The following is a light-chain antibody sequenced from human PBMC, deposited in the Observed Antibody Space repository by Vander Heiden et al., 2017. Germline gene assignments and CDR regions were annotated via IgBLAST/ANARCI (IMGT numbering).Light chain of an antibody. J-gene: IGLJ2*01. CDR1: SSNIGAGYD. CDR3: QSYDSSLSGFVV. V-gene: IGLV1-40*01. Sequence: QSVLTQPPSVSGAPGQRVTISCPGSSSNIGAGYDVHWYQQRPGTAPKLLIYGNSNRPSGVPDRFSGSKSGTSASLAITGLKAEDEADYYCQSYDSSLSGFVVFGGGTKLTVL. CDR2: GNS.